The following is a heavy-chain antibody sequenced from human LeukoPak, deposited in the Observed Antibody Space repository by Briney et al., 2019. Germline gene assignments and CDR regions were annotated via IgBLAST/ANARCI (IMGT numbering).Heavy chain of an antibody. CDR2: ISGSGGST. Sequence: PGGSLRLSCADSGFTFSSYAMSWVRQAPGKGLGWVSGISGSGGSTYYADSVKGRFTISRDNSKNTLYLQMNSLRAEDTAVYYCAKGALYYYYYMDVWGKGTTVTVSS. CDR3: AKGALYYYYYMDV. J-gene: IGHJ6*03. V-gene: IGHV3-23*01. CDR1: GFTFSSYA.